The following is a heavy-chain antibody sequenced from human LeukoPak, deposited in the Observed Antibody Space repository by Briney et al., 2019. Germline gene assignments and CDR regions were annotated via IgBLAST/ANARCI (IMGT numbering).Heavy chain of an antibody. CDR1: GFTFSSYS. CDR2: ISSSSSYI. CDR3: ASGSRVVVVPAAIFN. D-gene: IGHD2-2*01. Sequence: GGSLRLSCAASGFTFSSYSMNWVRQAPGKGLEWVSSISSSSSYIYYADSVKGRFTISRDNAKNSLYLQMNSLRAEDTAVYYCASGSRVVVVPAAIFNWGQGTWSPSPQ. J-gene: IGHJ4*02. V-gene: IGHV3-21*01.